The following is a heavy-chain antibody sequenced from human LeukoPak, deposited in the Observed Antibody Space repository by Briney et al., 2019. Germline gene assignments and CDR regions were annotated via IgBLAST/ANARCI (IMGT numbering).Heavy chain of an antibody. V-gene: IGHV1-69*13. Sequence: GASVKVSCKASGGTFSSYAISWVRQAPGQGLEWMGGIIPIFGTANYAQKFQGRVTITADESTSTAYMELSSLRSEDTAVYYCARGPTVTTRPYYFDYWGQGTLVTVSS. CDR1: GGTFSSYA. CDR2: IIPIFGTA. CDR3: ARGPTVTTRPYYFDY. J-gene: IGHJ4*02. D-gene: IGHD4-17*01.